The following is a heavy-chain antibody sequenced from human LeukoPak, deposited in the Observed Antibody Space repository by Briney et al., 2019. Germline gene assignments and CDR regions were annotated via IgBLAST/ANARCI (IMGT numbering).Heavy chain of an antibody. CDR2: ISGSGGST. Sequence: GGSLRLSXAASGFTFCSYAMSWVRQSPGKGLEWLSAISGSGGSTYYADSVKGRFTISRDNSKNTLYLQMNSLRAEDTAVYYCAKSFTSGLYSNYYYYMDVWGKGTTVTVSS. CDR1: GFTFCSYA. V-gene: IGHV3-23*01. CDR3: AKSFTSGLYSNYYYYMDV. J-gene: IGHJ6*03. D-gene: IGHD4-11*01.